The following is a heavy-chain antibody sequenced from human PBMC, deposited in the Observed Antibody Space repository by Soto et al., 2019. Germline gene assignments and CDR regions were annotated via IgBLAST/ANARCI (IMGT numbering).Heavy chain of an antibody. CDR3: ASGIQLWLRRINDGYSG. CDR2: IIPMFGTA. V-gene: IGHV1-69*12. Sequence: QVQLVQSGAEVKKPESSVKVSCKAPGGTFSTYAISWVRQAPGQGLEWMGGIIPMFGTANYAQRFQDRGTITADESTNTVYMGLSGLRSEDTAVYFCASGIQLWLRRINDGYSGWGQGTLVTVSS. CDR1: GGTFSTYA. J-gene: IGHJ4*02. D-gene: IGHD5-18*01.